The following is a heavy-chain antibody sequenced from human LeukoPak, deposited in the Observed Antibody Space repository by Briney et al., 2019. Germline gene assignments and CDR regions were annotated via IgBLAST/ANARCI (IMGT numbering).Heavy chain of an antibody. D-gene: IGHD2-15*01. CDR3: AKDLLALVVSPTFSFDY. CDR1: GFTFSSYA. Sequence: GGSLRLSCEASGFTFSSYAMSWVRQASGKGLEWVSAIRGSGSSTFYADSVKGRFTISRDNSKNTLYLQMNSLRAEDTAVYYCAKDLLALVVSPTFSFDYWGQGTLVTVSS. CDR2: IRGSGSST. J-gene: IGHJ4*02. V-gene: IGHV3-23*01.